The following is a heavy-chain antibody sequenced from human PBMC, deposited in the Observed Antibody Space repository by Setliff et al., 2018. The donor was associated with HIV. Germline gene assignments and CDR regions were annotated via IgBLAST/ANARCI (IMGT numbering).Heavy chain of an antibody. J-gene: IGHJ6*03. D-gene: IGHD6-19*01. CDR3: ARGRSSGWYAGRSYYYYMDV. CDR1: GFTFSGSA. CDR2: IRNKGNSYAT. Sequence: LRLSCAASGFTFSGSAVHWVRQASGRGLEWVGRIRNKGNSYATTYAASVKGRFTISRDDSKNTAFLQMNSLRSDDTAVYYCARGRSSGWYAGRSYYYYMDVWGKGTTVTVSS. V-gene: IGHV3-73*01.